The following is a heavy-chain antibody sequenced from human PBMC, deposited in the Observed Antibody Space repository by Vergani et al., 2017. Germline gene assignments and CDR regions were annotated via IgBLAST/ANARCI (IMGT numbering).Heavy chain of an antibody. CDR2: IYYSGST. CDR1: GGSISSSNW. V-gene: IGHV4-4*02. CDR3: ARSSYSSGWGY. J-gene: IGHJ4*02. D-gene: IGHD6-19*01. Sequence: QVQLQESGPGLVKPSGTLSLTCAVSGGSISSSNWWSWVRQPPGKGLEWIGYIYYSGSTYYNPSLKSRVTISVDTSKNQFSLKLSSVTAADTAVYYCARSSYSSGWGYWGQGTLVTVSS.